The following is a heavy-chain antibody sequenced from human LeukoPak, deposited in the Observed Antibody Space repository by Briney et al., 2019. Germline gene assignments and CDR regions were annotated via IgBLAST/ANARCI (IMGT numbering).Heavy chain of an antibody. CDR2: IYYSGST. Sequence: SETLSLTCTVSGGSISSYYWSWIRQPPGKGLEWIGYIYYSGSTNYNPSLKSRVTISVDTSKNQFSLKLSSVTAADTAVYYCAGRDGYNFNPVTYYYYMDVWGKGTTVTVSS. CDR1: GGSISSYY. J-gene: IGHJ6*03. V-gene: IGHV4-59*01. CDR3: AGRDGYNFNPVTYYYYMDV. D-gene: IGHD5-24*01.